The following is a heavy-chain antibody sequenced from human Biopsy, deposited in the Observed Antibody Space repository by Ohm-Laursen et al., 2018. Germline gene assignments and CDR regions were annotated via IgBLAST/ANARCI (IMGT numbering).Heavy chain of an antibody. CDR3: ARDRSGLTLTTLDF. Sequence: SLRLSCAASGFSFSSYGMHWVRQAPGKGLEWVSGINWNSGDIVYADSVKGRFTISRDNAKNSLSLQMNSLRAEDTALYYCARDRSGLTLTTLDFWGHGTLVTVSS. D-gene: IGHD6-25*01. CDR1: GFSFSSYG. V-gene: IGHV3-9*01. CDR2: INWNSGDI. J-gene: IGHJ4*01.